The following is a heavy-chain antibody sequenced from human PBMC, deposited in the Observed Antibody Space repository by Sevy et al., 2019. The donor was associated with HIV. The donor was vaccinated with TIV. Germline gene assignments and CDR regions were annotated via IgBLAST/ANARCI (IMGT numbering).Heavy chain of an antibody. CDR1: GFTFSSYS. J-gene: IGHJ6*02. V-gene: IGHV3-21*01. CDR2: ISSSSSYI. CDR3: ARDSSIAARHYYYGMDV. D-gene: IGHD6-6*01. Sequence: GGSLRLSCAASGFTFSSYSMNWFRQAPGKGLEWVSSISSSSSYIYYADSVKDRFTISRDNAKNSLYLQMNSLRAEDTAVYYCARDSSIAARHYYYGMDVWGQGTTVTVSS.